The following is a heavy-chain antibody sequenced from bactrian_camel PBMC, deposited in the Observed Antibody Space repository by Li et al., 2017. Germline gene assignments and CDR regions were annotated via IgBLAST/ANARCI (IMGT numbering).Heavy chain of an antibody. CDR3: VRSVIAYGLDL. J-gene: IGHJ4*01. D-gene: IGHD5*01. Sequence: HVQLVESGGGSVQAGGTLKLSCVASETIETFFVGWFRQAPGKAREAIAIMGSIGSETYADSVTGRVTISRDNAKNTVYLQMNSLKPEDTAVYYCVRSVIAYGLDLWGQGTQVTVS. CDR1: ETIETFFV. V-gene: IGHV3S53*01. CDR2: MGSIGSE.